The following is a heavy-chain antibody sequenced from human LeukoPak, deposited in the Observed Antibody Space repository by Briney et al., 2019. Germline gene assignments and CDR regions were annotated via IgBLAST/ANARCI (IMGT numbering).Heavy chain of an antibody. CDR1: GYTYTDYN. CDR2: ISPNSGGT. CDR3: AREAGGSGTYYIDY. J-gene: IGHJ4*02. D-gene: IGHD3-10*01. Sequence: ASVQVSCEASGYTYTDYNIHWVRQAPGHGLEWMGWISPNSGGTNYAQKFQGRVTITRDTSISTVYMDLRSVRSDDTAVYYCAREAGGSGTYYIDYWGQGTLVTVSS. V-gene: IGHV1-2*02.